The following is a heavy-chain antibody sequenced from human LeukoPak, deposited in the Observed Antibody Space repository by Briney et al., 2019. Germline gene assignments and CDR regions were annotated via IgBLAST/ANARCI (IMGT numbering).Heavy chain of an antibody. V-gene: IGHV3-53*05. Sequence: GGSLRLSCAASGFTVSSNYMSWVRQAPGKGLEWVSVIYSGGSTYYADSVKGRFTISRDNSKNTLYLQMNSLRAEDTAVCYCARDHDYGDSGYFQHWGQGTLVTVSS. CDR3: ARDHDYGDSGYFQH. CDR1: GFTVSSNY. CDR2: IYSGGST. D-gene: IGHD4-17*01. J-gene: IGHJ1*01.